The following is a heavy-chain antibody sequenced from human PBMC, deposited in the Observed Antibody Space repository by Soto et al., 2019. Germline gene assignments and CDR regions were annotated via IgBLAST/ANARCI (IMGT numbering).Heavy chain of an antibody. CDR1: GGSISTYY. CDR3: ASDRSSGWDQGYGMDV. D-gene: IGHD6-19*01. J-gene: IGHJ6*02. Sequence: KASETLSLTCTVSGGSISTYYWSWIRQPPGKGLEWIGHIYYSGSTSYNPSLKSRVTISVDTSKNQFSLKLRSVTAADTAVYYCASDRSSGWDQGYGMDVWGQGTTVTVSS. V-gene: IGHV4-59*01. CDR2: IYYSGST.